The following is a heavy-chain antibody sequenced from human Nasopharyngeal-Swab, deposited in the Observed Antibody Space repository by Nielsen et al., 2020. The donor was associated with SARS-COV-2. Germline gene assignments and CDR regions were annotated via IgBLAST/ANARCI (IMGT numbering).Heavy chain of an antibody. V-gene: IGHV4-39*01. Sequence: SETLSLTCTVSGGSISSGFYFWGWIRQPPGKGLEWIGSIYFGGNTYYNPSLKSRVTISVDTSRNQLSLMLTSVTVADTAVYYCARPGRSSWFPFDSWGQGTLVTVSS. J-gene: IGHJ4*02. CDR2: IYFGGNT. CDR3: ARPGRSSWFPFDS. D-gene: IGHD6-13*01. CDR1: GGSISSGFYF.